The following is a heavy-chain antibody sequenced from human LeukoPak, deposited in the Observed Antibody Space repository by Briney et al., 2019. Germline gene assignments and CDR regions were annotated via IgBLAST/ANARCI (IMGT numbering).Heavy chain of an antibody. D-gene: IGHD2-15*01. V-gene: IGHV1-69*01. CDR2: IIPIFGTA. J-gene: IGHJ5*02. CDR3: ARSKVVAATYVNRKYNWFDP. CDR1: GGTFSSYA. Sequence: SVKVSCKASGGTFSSYAISWVRRAPGQGLEWMGGIIPIFGTANYAQKFQGRVTITADESTSTAYMELSSLRSEDTAVYYCARSKVVAATYVNRKYNWFDPWGQGTLVTVSS.